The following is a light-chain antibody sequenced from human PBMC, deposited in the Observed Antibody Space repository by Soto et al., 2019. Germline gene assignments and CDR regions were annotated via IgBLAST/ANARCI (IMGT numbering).Light chain of an antibody. CDR2: GVT. J-gene: IGLJ1*01. V-gene: IGLV2-14*01. CDR3: SSYSTSFFYV. Sequence: ALTQPASVSGSPGQSITISCTGTSSDVGAYNYVSWYQQHPGEAPKLIIYGVTNRPSGVSYRFSGSKSDYTASLTISGLQAEDEADYYCSSYSTSFFYVFGTGTKVTVL. CDR1: SSDVGAYNY.